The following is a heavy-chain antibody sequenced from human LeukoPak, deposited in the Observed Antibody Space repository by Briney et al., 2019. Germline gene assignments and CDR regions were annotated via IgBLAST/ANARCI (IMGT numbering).Heavy chain of an antibody. V-gene: IGHV3-21*01. J-gene: IGHJ4*02. Sequence: GGSLRLSCAASGFTFGDYSMNWVRQAPGQGLEWVSSISSSSRYISYADSVKGRFTISRDNAKNSLYLQMNSLRAEDTAVYYCARLGVGGSYSGIYYFNYWGQGTLVTVSS. CDR2: ISSSSRYI. CDR3: ARLGVGGSYSGIYYFNY. D-gene: IGHD1-26*01. CDR1: GFTFGDYS.